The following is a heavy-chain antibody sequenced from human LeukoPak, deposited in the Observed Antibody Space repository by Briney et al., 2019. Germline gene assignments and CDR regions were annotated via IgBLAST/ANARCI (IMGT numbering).Heavy chain of an antibody. D-gene: IGHD4-17*01. CDR2: ISGSGGST. J-gene: IGHJ4*02. CDR3: AKDRSYYYGDSDFDY. CDR1: GFTFSSYG. Sequence: GGTLRLSCAASGFTFSSYGMSWVRQAPGKGLEWVSAISGSGGSTYYADSVKGRFTISRDNSKNTLYLQMNSLRAEDTAVYYCAKDRSYYYGDSDFDYWGQGTLVTVSS. V-gene: IGHV3-23*01.